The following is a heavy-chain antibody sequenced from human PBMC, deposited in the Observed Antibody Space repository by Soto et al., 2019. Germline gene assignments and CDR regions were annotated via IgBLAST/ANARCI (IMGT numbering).Heavy chain of an antibody. CDR2: INHSGST. J-gene: IGHJ4*02. V-gene: IGHV4-34*01. CDR3: ARQGRGSGSYYSDY. CDR1: GGSFSGYY. Sequence: SETLSPTCAVYGGSFSGYYWSWIRQPPGKGLEWIGEINHSGSTNYNPSLKSRVTISVDRSKNQFSLKLSSVTAADTAMYYCARQGRGSGSYYSDYWGQGTLVTVSS. D-gene: IGHD3-10*01.